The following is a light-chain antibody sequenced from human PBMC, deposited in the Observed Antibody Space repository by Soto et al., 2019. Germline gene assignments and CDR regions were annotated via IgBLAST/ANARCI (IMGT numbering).Light chain of an antibody. CDR2: DAS. CDR1: QSISSW. Sequence: DIQMTQSPSTLSASVGDRVTITCRASQSISSWLAWYQQKPGKAPKLLIYDASSLESGVPSRFSSSGSGTEFTLTISSLQPDDFATYYCQQYNSPRAFGQGTKVEIK. V-gene: IGKV1-5*01. CDR3: QQYNSPRA. J-gene: IGKJ1*01.